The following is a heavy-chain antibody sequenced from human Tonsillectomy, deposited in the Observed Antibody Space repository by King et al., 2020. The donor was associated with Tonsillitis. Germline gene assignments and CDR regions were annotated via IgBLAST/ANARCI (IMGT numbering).Heavy chain of an antibody. J-gene: IGHJ3*01. CDR3: AKDKVATMPRDAFDF. V-gene: IGHV3-23*04. CDR1: GFTFSSYA. Sequence: VQLVESGRGLVQPGGSLRLSCAASGFTFSSYAMSWVRQAPGKGLEWVSAISGSGGSTYSADSVKGRFTISRDNSRKTVYLQMKSLRAEDTAIYYCAKDKVATMPRDAFDFWGQGTMVTVSS. CDR2: ISGSGGST. D-gene: IGHD5-12*01.